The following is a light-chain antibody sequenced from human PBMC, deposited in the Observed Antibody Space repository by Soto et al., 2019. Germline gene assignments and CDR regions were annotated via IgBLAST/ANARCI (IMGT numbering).Light chain of an antibody. CDR1: GGDVGGYNY. J-gene: IGLJ2*01. CDR2: DVS. CDR3: SSYTSASTPLV. V-gene: IGLV2-14*03. Sequence: QSALTQPGSVSGSPGQWITISCTGTGGDVGGYNYVSWYQHHPGKAPKVMMYDVSNRPSGVANRFSGSKSGNTASLTTSGLQAEDEADDYCSSYTSASTPLVFGGGTKVTVL.